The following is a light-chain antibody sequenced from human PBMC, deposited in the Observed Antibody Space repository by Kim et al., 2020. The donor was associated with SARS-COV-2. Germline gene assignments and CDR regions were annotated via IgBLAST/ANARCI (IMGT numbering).Light chain of an antibody. V-gene: IGKV1-5*01. J-gene: IGKJ4*01. CDR2: GAS. CDR3: QQHDTFPLT. Sequence: SASVGDRVTITCRASQDIDNWLAWYQQKPGQAPKLLIYGASTLHSGVPSRFSGGRSGTEFTLTINSLQPDDFATYFCQQHDTFPLTFGGGTKLEI. CDR1: QDIDNW.